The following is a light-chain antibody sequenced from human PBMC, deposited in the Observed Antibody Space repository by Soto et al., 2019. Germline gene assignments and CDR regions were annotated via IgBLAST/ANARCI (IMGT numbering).Light chain of an antibody. V-gene: IGKV3D-15*03. CDR2: DAS. Sequence: EVVLTQSPATLSVSPGDRATLSCRASQDIGSAVAWYHQRSGQAPRLLIFDASIRVPTTPARFSGSVSGTEFTLTISILESEDFAVYFCQQYGDRPRTFGQGTKVEIK. CDR1: QDIGSA. CDR3: QQYGDRPRT. J-gene: IGKJ1*01.